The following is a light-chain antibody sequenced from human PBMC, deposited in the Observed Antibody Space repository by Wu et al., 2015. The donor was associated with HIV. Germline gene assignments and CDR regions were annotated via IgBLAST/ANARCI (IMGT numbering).Light chain of an antibody. V-gene: IGKV3-11*01. CDR1: QSVSSY. Sequence: EIVLTQSPAILSLSPGERATLSCRASQSVSSYLAWHQQKPGQAPRLLIYDASNRATGTPARFSGSGSGTDFTLTISSLEPEDFAVYYCQQRYNSWTFGQGTKVEIK. CDR3: QQRYNSWT. J-gene: IGKJ1*01. CDR2: DAS.